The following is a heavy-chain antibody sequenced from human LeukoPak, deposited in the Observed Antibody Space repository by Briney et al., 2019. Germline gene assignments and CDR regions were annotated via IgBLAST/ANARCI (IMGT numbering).Heavy chain of an antibody. J-gene: IGHJ3*02. CDR3: ARANDTLTGYFAFDI. D-gene: IGHD3-9*01. CDR1: GFTLSDYY. V-gene: IGHV3-11*01. Sequence: GGSLRLSCAASGFTLSDYYMSWIRQAPGKGLEWISYITISGSTIYYADPVKGRFTISRDNAKNSLYLQMTSLRAEDTAVYYCARANDTLTGYFAFDIWGQGTMVTVSS. CDR2: ITISGSTI.